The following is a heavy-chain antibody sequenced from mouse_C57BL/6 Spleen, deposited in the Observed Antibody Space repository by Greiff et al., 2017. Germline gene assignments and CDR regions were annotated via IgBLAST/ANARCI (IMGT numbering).Heavy chain of an antibody. CDR3: ARVYDGSAWFAY. D-gene: IGHD2-3*01. J-gene: IGHJ3*01. CDR1: GYTFTSYW. CDR2: IHPNSGST. V-gene: IGHV1-64*01. Sequence: VQLQQSGAELVKPGASVKLSCKASGYTFTSYWMHWVKQRPGQGLEWIGMIHPNSGSTNYNEKFKSKATLTVDKSSSTAYMQLSSLTSEDSAVYYCARVYDGSAWFAYWGQGTLVTVSA.